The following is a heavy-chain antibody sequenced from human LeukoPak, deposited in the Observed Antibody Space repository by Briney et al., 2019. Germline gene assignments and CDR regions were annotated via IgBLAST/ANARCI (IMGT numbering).Heavy chain of an antibody. Sequence: ASVKVSCKASGGTFSNSAISWVRQAPGQGLEWMGIINPSGGSTSYAQKFQGRVTMTRDMSTSTVYMELSSLRSEDTAVYYCARDSGSYYGSFDYWGQGTLVTVSS. CDR2: INPSGGST. D-gene: IGHD1-26*01. J-gene: IGHJ4*02. CDR3: ARDSGSYYGSFDY. CDR1: GGTFSNSA. V-gene: IGHV1-46*01.